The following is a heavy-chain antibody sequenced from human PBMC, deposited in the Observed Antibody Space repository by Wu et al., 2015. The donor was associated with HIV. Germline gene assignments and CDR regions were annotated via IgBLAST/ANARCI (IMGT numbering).Heavy chain of an antibody. CDR3: ARGSPYGDTHLGVAAFDI. J-gene: IGHJ3*02. CDR1: GGTFSSYA. V-gene: IGHV1-2*02. D-gene: IGHD4-17*01. CDR2: IIPNSGGT. Sequence: QVQLVQSGAEVKKPGSSVKVSCKASGGTFSSYAITWVRQAPGQGLEWMGGIIPNSGGTNYAQKFQGRVTMTRDTSISTAYMELSRLRSDDTAVYYCARGSPYGDTHLGVAAFDIWGQGTMVTVSS.